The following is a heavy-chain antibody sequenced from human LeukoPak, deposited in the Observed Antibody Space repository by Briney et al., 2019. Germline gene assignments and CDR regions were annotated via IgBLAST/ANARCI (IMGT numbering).Heavy chain of an antibody. D-gene: IGHD2-2*01. CDR3: ARDWVDIVVVPAAKYFDL. J-gene: IGHJ2*01. V-gene: IGHV3-11*05. CDR1: GFTFSDYY. CDR2: ISSSSSYT. Sequence: GGTLRLSCAASGFTFSDYYMSWIRRAPGKGLEWVSYISSSSSYTNYADSVKGRFTISRDNAKNSLYLQMNSLRAEDTAVYYCARDWVDIVVVPAAKYFDLWGRGTLVTVSS.